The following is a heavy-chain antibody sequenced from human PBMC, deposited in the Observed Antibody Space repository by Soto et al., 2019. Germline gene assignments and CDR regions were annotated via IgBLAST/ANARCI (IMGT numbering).Heavy chain of an antibody. V-gene: IGHV1-18*01. CDR3: ARVQYYDFWSGYGMDV. CDR2: ISAYNGNT. CDR1: GYTFTSYG. J-gene: IGHJ6*02. Sequence: GASVKVSCKASGYTFTSYGISWVRQAPGQGLEWKGWISAYNGNTNYAQKLQGRVTMTTDTSTSTAYMELRSLRSDDTAVYYCARVQYYDFWSGYGMDVWGQGTTVTVSS. D-gene: IGHD3-3*01.